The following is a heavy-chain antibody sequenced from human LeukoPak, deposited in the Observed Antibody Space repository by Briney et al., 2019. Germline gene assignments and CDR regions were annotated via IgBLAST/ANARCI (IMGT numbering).Heavy chain of an antibody. CDR3: ARAATVTTPYYFDY. Sequence: SQTLSLTCTVSGGSISSGDYYWSWIRQPPGKGLEWIGYIYYSGSTYYNPSLKSRVTISVDTSKSQFSLKLSSVTAADTAVYYCARAATVTTPYYFDYWGQGTLVTVSS. V-gene: IGHV4-30-4*01. CDR2: IYYSGST. CDR1: GGSISSGDYY. J-gene: IGHJ4*02. D-gene: IGHD4-17*01.